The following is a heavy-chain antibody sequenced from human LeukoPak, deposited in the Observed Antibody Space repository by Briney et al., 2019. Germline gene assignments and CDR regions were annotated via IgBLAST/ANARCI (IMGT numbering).Heavy chain of an antibody. CDR3: AKLTSGWYSNFDY. V-gene: IGHV3-21*04. Sequence: PGGSLRLSCAASGFTFSSYSMNWVRQAPGKGLEWVSSISSSSSYIYYADSVKGRFTISRDNAKNSLYLQMNSLRAEDTAVYYCAKLTSGWYSNFDYWGQGTLVTVSS. D-gene: IGHD6-19*01. CDR2: ISSSSSYI. CDR1: GFTFSSYS. J-gene: IGHJ4*02.